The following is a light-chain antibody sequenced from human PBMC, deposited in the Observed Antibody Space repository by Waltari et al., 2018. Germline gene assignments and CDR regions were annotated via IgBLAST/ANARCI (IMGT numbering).Light chain of an antibody. CDR2: DVS. J-gene: IGLJ3*02. V-gene: IGLV2-14*01. CDR1: SSDVGGYNY. Sequence: QSALTQPASVSGSPGQSITISCTGTSSDVGGYNYVSWYQQHPGKVPKLLIFDVSNRPSGVSLRFSGSKSGNTASLTISGLQAEVESDYYCCSFTSRSTWVFGGGTKLTVL. CDR3: CSFTSRSTWV.